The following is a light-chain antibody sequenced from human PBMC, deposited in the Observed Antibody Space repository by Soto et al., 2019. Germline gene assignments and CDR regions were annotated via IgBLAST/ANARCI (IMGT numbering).Light chain of an antibody. V-gene: IGLV2-14*01. Sequence: QSVLTQPASVSESPGQSITISCTGTRSDVGGYNYVSWYQQHPGKAPKLMIYDVSNRPSGISNRFSGSRSGNTASLTISGLQAEDEADYYCSSYTSSSTVIFGGGTKLTVL. CDR2: DVS. CDR3: SSYTSSSTVI. CDR1: RSDVGGYNY. J-gene: IGLJ2*01.